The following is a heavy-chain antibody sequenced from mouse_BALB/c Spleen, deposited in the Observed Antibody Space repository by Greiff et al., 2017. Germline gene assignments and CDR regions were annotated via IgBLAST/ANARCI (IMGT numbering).Heavy chain of an antibody. J-gene: IGHJ3*01. CDR2: ISSGGSYT. D-gene: IGHD2-4*01. Sequence: EVHLVESGGDLVKPGGSLKLSCAASGFTFSSYGMSWVRQTPDKRLEWVATISSGGSYTYYPDSVKGRFTISRDNAKNTLYLQMSSLKSEDTAMYYCATLIYYDHEGFAYWGQGTLVTVSA. V-gene: IGHV5-6*01. CDR3: ATLIYYDHEGFAY. CDR1: GFTFSSYG.